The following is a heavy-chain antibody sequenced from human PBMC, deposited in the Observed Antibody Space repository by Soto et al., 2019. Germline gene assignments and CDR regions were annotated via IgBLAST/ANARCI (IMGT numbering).Heavy chain of an antibody. Sequence: QITLKESGPTLVKPTQTLTLTCTFSGFSLSTSGVGGVWIRQPPGQALEWLGIIYWDDDKRYSPSLKSRLTSTKDTPTNQLVLTMTNMDPVDTGTYYCAHNLGAGTSWFDPWRQGTLVTVSS. CDR3: AHNLGAGTSWFDP. D-gene: IGHD6-19*01. J-gene: IGHJ5*02. CDR1: GFSLSTSGVG. CDR2: IYWDDDK. V-gene: IGHV2-5*02.